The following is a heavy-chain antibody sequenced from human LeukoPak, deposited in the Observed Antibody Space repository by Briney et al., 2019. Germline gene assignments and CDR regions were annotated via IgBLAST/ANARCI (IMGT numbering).Heavy chain of an antibody. CDR1: GFTFSSYW. CDR2: VNGDGSST. J-gene: IGHJ4*02. V-gene: IGHV3-74*01. CDR3: ARGVRGITLSGDFDY. D-gene: IGHD3-10*01. Sequence: GGSLRLSCAASGFTFSSYWMHWVRQAPGKGLVWVSRVNGDGSSTNYADSVKGRFTISRDNAKNTLYLQMNSLRAEDTAVYYCARGVRGITLSGDFDYWGQGTLVTVSS.